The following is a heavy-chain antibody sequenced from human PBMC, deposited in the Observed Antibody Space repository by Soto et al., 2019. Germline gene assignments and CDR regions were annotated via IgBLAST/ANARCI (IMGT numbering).Heavy chain of an antibody. CDR3: ARDSGSYHTPDY. D-gene: IGHD1-26*01. CDR1: GFTFSSYA. Sequence: ESGGGVVQPGRSLRLSCAASGFTFSSYAMHWVRQAPGKGLEWVAVISYDGSNKYYADSVKDRFTISRDNSKNTLYLQMNSLRAEDTAVYYCARDSGSYHTPDYWGQGTLVTVSS. CDR2: ISYDGSNK. V-gene: IGHV3-30-3*01. J-gene: IGHJ4*02.